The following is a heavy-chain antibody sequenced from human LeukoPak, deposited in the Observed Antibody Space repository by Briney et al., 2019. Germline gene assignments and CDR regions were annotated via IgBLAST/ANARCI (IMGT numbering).Heavy chain of an antibody. CDR3: AKVIAHEDAFDI. CDR2: IRYDGSNK. J-gene: IGHJ3*02. V-gene: IGHV3-30*02. CDR1: GFTFSSYG. Sequence: GGSLRLSCAASGFTFSSYGMHWVRQAPGKGLEWVAFIRYDGSNKYYADSVKGRFTISRDNSKNTLYLQMDSLRAEDTAVYYCAKVIAHEDAFDIWGQGTMVTVSS.